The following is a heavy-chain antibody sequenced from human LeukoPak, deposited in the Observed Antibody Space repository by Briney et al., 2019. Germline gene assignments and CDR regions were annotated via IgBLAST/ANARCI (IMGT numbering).Heavy chain of an antibody. CDR2: IYYSGST. CDR1: GGSFSGYY. V-gene: IGHV4-34*01. J-gene: IGHJ4*02. D-gene: IGHD5-12*01. CDR3: ARHRGRWLPTDY. Sequence: SETLSLTCAVYGGSFSGYYWSWIRQPPGKGLEWIGSIYYSGSTYYNPSLKSRVTISVDTSKNQFSLKLSSVTAADTAVYYCARHRGRWLPTDYWGQGTLVTVSS.